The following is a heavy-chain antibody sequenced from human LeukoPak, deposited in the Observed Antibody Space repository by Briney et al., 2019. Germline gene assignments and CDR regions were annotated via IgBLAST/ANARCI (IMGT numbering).Heavy chain of an antibody. D-gene: IGHD2-21*01. CDR1: GFTFSRYW. V-gene: IGHV3-7*01. Sequence: GGSLRLSCSASGFTFSRYWMSWVRQAPGKGLGWVANIKQNGGDQNYVDSVKSRFTISRDNAKNSLFLQMNRLRAEDTAVYHCARDDIVTYAFDIWGQGKMVTVSP. CDR3: ARDDIVTYAFDI. J-gene: IGHJ3*02. CDR2: IKQNGGDQ.